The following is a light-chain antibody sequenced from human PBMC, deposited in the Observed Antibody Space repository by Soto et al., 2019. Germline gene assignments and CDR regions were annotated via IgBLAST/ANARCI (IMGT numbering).Light chain of an antibody. CDR1: QSVSSN. V-gene: IGKV3-15*01. CDR3: QQYNNWPLT. CDR2: GAF. Sequence: EIVMTQSPATLSVSPGERATLSCRASQSVSSNLAWYQQKPVQAPRLLIYGAFTRATGIPARFSGSGSGTEFTLTISSLQSEDFAVYYCQQYNNWPLTFGGGTKVEIK. J-gene: IGKJ4*01.